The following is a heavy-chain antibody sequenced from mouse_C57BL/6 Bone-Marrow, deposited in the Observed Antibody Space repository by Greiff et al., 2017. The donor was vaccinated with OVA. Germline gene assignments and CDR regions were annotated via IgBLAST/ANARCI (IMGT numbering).Heavy chain of an antibody. Sequence: EVQLQQSGAELVRPGASVKLSCTASGFNIKDDYMHWVKQRPEQGLEWIGWIDPENGDTEYASKFQGKATITADTSSNTAYLQLSSLTSEDTAVYYGTTRGYDYAWFAYWGQGTLVTVSA. CDR2: IDPENGDT. V-gene: IGHV14-4*01. J-gene: IGHJ3*01. D-gene: IGHD2-4*01. CDR1: GFNIKDDY. CDR3: TTRGYDYAWFAY.